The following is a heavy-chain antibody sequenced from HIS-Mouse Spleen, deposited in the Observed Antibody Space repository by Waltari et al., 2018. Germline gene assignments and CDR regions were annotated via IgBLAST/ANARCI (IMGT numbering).Heavy chain of an antibody. J-gene: IGHJ2*01. CDR3: AREIPYSSSWYDWYFDL. CDR2: IYYSGCT. CDR1: GGSISSSSYY. V-gene: IGHV4-39*07. D-gene: IGHD6-13*01. Sequence: QLQLQESGPGLVKPSETLSLTCTVSGGSISSSSYYWGWIRQPPGKGLEWIGSIYYSGCTSTTPSLKGRVTISVDTSKNQFSRKLSSVTAADTAVYYCAREIPYSSSWYDWYFDLWGRGTLVTVSS.